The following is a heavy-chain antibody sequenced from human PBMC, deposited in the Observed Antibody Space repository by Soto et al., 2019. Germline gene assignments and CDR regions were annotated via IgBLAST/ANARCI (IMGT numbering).Heavy chain of an antibody. CDR2: IIGSGDNT. D-gene: IGHD6-19*01. CDR3: VKDRAFSTVAGADQ. J-gene: IGHJ4*02. Sequence: EVYLLESGGGLVQRGGSLRLSCPVSGFTFSSYAMNWVRQAPGGGLEWVSNIIGSGDNTYYADSVKGRFTISRDSSQNTLFLQMDSLRVEDTATYYCVKDRAFSTVAGADQWGQGTLVTVSS. V-gene: IGHV3-23*01. CDR1: GFTFSSYA.